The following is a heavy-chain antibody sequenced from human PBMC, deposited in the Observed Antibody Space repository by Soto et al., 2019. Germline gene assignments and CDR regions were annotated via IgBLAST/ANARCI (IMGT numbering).Heavy chain of an antibody. CDR3: ARSGTAMVLDAFDI. J-gene: IGHJ3*02. D-gene: IGHD5-18*01. Sequence: SVKVSCKASGGTFSSYAISWVRQAPGQGLEWMGGIIPIFGTANYAQKFQGRVTITADESTSTAYMELSSLRSEDTAVYYCARSGTAMVLDAFDIWGQGTMVTISS. V-gene: IGHV1-69*13. CDR1: GGTFSSYA. CDR2: IIPIFGTA.